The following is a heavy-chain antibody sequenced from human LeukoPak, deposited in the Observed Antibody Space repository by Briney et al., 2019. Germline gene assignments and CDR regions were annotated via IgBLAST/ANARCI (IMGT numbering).Heavy chain of an antibody. CDR3: AKEEVVVVAATRFDY. V-gene: IGHV3-23*01. CDR1: GFTFSSYS. D-gene: IGHD2-15*01. J-gene: IGHJ4*02. Sequence: GGSLRLSCAASGFTFSSYSMNWVRQAPGKGLEWVSAISGSGGSTYYADSVKGRFTISRDNSKNTLYLQMNSLRAEDTAVYYCAKEEVVVVAATRFDYWGQGTLVTVSS. CDR2: ISGSGGST.